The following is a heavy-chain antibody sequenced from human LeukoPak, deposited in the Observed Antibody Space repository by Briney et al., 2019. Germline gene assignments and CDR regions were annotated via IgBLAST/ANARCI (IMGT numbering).Heavy chain of an antibody. CDR3: AKTIPYWYFDL. J-gene: IGHJ2*01. V-gene: IGHV3-23*01. CDR2: ISYGGGTT. CDR1: GFTLSSYD. Sequence: GGSLRLSCAASGFTLSSYDMSWVRQAPGKGLEWVSAISYGGGTTYADSVKGRFTISRDNSKNTLYLQMNSLTAEDTAKYYCAKTIPYWYFDLWGRGTLVTVSS. D-gene: IGHD5-24*01.